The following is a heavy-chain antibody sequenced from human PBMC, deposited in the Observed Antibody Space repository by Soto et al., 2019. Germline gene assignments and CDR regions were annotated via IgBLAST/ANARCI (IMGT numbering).Heavy chain of an antibody. D-gene: IGHD6-13*01. Sequence: SETLSLTCTVSGGSISSSSYYWGWIRQPPGKGLEWIGSIYYSGSTYYNPSLKSRVTISVDTSKNQFSLKLSSVNAADTAVYYCARRRAYSSRPASPDFDYWGQGTLVTVSS. J-gene: IGHJ4*02. CDR1: GGSISSSSYY. CDR3: ARRRAYSSRPASPDFDY. V-gene: IGHV4-39*01. CDR2: IYYSGST.